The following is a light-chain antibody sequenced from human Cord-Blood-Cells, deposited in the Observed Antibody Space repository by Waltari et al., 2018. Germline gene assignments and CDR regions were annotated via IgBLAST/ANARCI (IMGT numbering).Light chain of an antibody. V-gene: IGLV2-23*01. CDR1: SSDVGSYNL. J-gene: IGLJ2*01. Sequence: QSALTQPPSVSGSPGQSITISCTGTSSDVGSYNLVSWYQQHPGKAPKHMIYEGSKRPSGVSNRFSGSKSGNTASLTISGLQAEDEADYYCCSYAGSSTVVFGGGTKLTVL. CDR2: EGS. CDR3: CSYAGSSTVV.